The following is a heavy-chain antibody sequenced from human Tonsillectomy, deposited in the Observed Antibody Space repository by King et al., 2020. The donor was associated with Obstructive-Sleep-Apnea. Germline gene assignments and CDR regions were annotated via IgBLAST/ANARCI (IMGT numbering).Heavy chain of an antibody. D-gene: IGHD4-17*01. CDR3: AKDILASYGDFELHFDH. CDR1: GFNFSNYG. J-gene: IGHJ4*02. CDR2: LSGSGGST. Sequence: VQLVESGGGLVQPGGSLRLSCAASGFNFSNYGMSWVRQAPGKGLEWVSILSGSGGSTYNADSVKGRFTISRDNSKNTLYLQMNSLRAEDTAVYYCAKDILASYGDFELHFDHWGQGTLVTVSS. V-gene: IGHV3-23*04.